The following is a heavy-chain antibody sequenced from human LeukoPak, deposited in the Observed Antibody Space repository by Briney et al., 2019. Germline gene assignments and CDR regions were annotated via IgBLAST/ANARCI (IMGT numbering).Heavy chain of an antibody. CDR2: ISAYNGNT. Sequence: GASVKVSCKASGYTFTSYGISWVRQTPGQGLEWMGWISAYNGNTNYAQKLQGRVTMTTDTSTSTAYMELRSLRSDDTAVYYCARDKGYSSSWRVSESYYYGMDVWGQGTTVTVSS. J-gene: IGHJ6*02. D-gene: IGHD6-13*01. V-gene: IGHV1-18*01. CDR1: GYTFTSYG. CDR3: ARDKGYSSSWRVSESYYYGMDV.